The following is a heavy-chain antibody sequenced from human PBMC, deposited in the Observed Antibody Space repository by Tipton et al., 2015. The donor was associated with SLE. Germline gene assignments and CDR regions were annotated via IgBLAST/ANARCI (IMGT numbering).Heavy chain of an antibody. CDR3: VVCSPSSCAYFDY. V-gene: IGHV4-61*02. D-gene: IGHD2-2*01. CDR2: IYTGGNT. CDR1: GDSVSSGLSY. Sequence: TLSLTCTVSGDSVSSGLSYWSWIRQYPGKGLEWIGRIYTGGNTKYNPSLESRVTLSADASKAQFSLKLTSVTTADTAVYYCVVCSPSSCAYFDYWGQGRLVTVSS. J-gene: IGHJ4*02.